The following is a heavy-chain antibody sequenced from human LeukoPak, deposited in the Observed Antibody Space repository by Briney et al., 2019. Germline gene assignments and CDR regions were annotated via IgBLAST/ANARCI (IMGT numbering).Heavy chain of an antibody. J-gene: IGHJ5*02. CDR1: GFTFSSYW. CDR2: INHSGST. Sequence: GSLRLSCAASGFTFSSYWMSWIRQPPGKGLEWVGEINHSGSTNYNPSLKSRVTISVDTSKNQFSLKLSSVTAADTAVYYCARGIRPRWFGELRTPKFDPWGQGTLVTVSS. CDR3: ARGIRPRWFGELRTPKFDP. V-gene: IGHV4-34*01. D-gene: IGHD3-10*01.